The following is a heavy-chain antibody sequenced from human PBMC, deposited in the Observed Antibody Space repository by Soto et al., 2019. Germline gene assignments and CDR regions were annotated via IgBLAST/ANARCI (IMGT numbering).Heavy chain of an antibody. CDR1: GYTFTSYD. J-gene: IGHJ5*02. V-gene: IGHV1-8*01. CDR2: MNPNSGNT. D-gene: IGHD6-13*01. CDR3: ARERQGIAAAGTSWFDP. Sequence: QVQLVQSGAEVKKPGASVKVSCKASGYTFTSYDINWVRQATGQGLEWMGWMNPNSGNTGYAQKFQGRVTMTRNTTISTAYMELSSRRSEDTAVYYCARERQGIAAAGTSWFDPWGQGTLVTVSS.